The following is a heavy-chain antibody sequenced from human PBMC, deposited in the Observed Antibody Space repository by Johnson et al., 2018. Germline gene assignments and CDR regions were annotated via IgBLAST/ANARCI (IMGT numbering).Heavy chain of an antibody. CDR3: ARCYSRSMDV. CDR1: GYTFTSYD. V-gene: IGHV1-8*01. D-gene: IGHD5-18*01. CDR2: MKSDSGDT. J-gene: IGHJ6*02. Sequence: QVQLVESGAEVKRPGASVKVSCKASGYTFTSYDFNWVRQATGQGLEWMGWMKSDSGDTGYAQKFQGRVTMTRNISISTVYMELSGLTSEDTAVYYCARCYSRSMDVWGQGTTVTVSS.